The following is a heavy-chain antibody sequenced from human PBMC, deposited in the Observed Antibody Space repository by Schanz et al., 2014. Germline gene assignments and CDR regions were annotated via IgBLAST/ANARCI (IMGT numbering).Heavy chain of an antibody. CDR1: GFTFSNNW. D-gene: IGHD3-3*02. Sequence: LLVESGGGLVQPGGSLRLSCAASGFTFSNNWMHWFRQGPGKGLSWVARIDGEGSDTRYADSVKGRFTISRDNARNTVSLQMNSLRADDTAVYYCVRDERISSGVWFDPGGQGTLVTVSS. CDR2: IDGEGSDT. V-gene: IGHV3-74*01. J-gene: IGHJ5*02. CDR3: VRDERISSGVWFDP.